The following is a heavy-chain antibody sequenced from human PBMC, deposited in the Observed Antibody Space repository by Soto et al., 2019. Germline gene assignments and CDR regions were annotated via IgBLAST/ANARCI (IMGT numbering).Heavy chain of an antibody. J-gene: IGHJ5*02. CDR2: INHSGST. V-gene: IGHV4-34*01. CDR3: ARRVLRYFDWLSRTGGWFDP. D-gene: IGHD3-9*01. CDR1: GGSFSGYY. Sequence: SETLSLTCAVYGGSFSGYYWSWIRQPPGKGLEWIGEINHSGSTNYNPSLKSRVTISVDTSKNQFSLKLSSVTAADTAVYYCARRVLRYFDWLSRTGGWFDPWGQGTLVTVSS.